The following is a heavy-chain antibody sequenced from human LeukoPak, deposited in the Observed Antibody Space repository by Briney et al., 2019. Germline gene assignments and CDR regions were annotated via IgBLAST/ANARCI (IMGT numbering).Heavy chain of an antibody. CDR3: ARGGCSGGSCPIFDY. CDR2: IYSGGST. Sequence: GGSLRLSCAASGFTVSSSPINWVRQAPGKGLEWVSVIYSGGSTYYADSVKGRFTISRDNSKNTLYLQMNSLRAEDTAVYYCARGGCSGGSCPIFDYWGQGTLVTVSS. D-gene: IGHD2-15*01. V-gene: IGHV3-66*01. CDR1: GFTVSSSP. J-gene: IGHJ4*02.